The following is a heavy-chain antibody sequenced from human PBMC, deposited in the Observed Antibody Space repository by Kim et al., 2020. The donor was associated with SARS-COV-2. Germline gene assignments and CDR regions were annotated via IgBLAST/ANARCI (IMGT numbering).Heavy chain of an antibody. CDR3: ARGDAVLRFLEWLSSYFDY. J-gene: IGHJ4*02. Sequence: GRLTITRDTSASTAYLELSSLRSEDTAVYYCARGDAVLRFLEWLSSYFDYWGQGTLVTVSS. V-gene: IGHV1-3*01. D-gene: IGHD3-3*01.